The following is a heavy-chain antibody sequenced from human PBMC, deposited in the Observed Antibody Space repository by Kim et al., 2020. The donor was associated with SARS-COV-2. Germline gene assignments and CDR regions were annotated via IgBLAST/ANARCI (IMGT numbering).Heavy chain of an antibody. CDR3: ARHETGSGSNYIPDAFDI. D-gene: IGHD3-10*01. Sequence: SETLSLTCVVSGGSISNSYYYWSWIRQPPGKGLEWIGSIYESGSTHYNPSLKSRVTVSVDTSNNLFSLRLTSVTAADTAVYYCARHETGSGSNYIPDAFDIWGQGTMVTVSS. V-gene: IGHV4-39*01. J-gene: IGHJ3*02. CDR2: IYESGST. CDR1: GGSISNSYYY.